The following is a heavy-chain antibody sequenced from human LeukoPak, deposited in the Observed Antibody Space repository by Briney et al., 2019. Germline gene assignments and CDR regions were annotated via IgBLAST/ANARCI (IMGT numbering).Heavy chain of an antibody. Sequence: GRSLRLSCAASGFTFSSYAMHWVRQAPGKGLEWVAVISYDGSNKYYADSVKGRFTISRDNSKNTLYLQMNSLRAEDTAIYYCAKCGGFPGDDFWSGYFNWGQGTLVTVSS. D-gene: IGHD3-3*01. CDR1: GFTFSSYA. CDR3: AKCGGFPGDDFWSGYFN. V-gene: IGHV3-30-3*02. J-gene: IGHJ4*02. CDR2: ISYDGSNK.